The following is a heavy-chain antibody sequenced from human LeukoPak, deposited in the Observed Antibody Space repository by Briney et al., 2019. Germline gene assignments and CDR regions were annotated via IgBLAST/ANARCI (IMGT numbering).Heavy chain of an antibody. J-gene: IGHJ4*02. V-gene: IGHV4-59*01. Sequence: SETLSLTCTVSGGSITSYYRSWIRQSPGKGQEWIGFMYYSGTTNYNPSLKSRVTISLGMSKNQFSLKLSSVTAADTAVYYCARLPMAVTPHVDYWGQGTLVTVSS. CDR2: MYYSGTT. CDR1: GGSITSYY. D-gene: IGHD2-21*02. CDR3: ARLPMAVTPHVDY.